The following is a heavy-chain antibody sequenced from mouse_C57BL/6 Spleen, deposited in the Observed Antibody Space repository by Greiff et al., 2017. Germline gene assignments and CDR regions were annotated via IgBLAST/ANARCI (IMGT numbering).Heavy chain of an antibody. CDR3: TTGGTAQAPFAY. V-gene: IGHV14-1*01. Sequence: EVKLMESGAELVRPGASVKLSCTASGFNIKDYYMHWVKQRPEQGLEWIGRIDPEDGDTEYAPKFQGKATMTADTSSNTAYLQLSSLTSEDTAVYYCTTGGTAQAPFAYWGQGTLVTVSA. J-gene: IGHJ3*01. D-gene: IGHD3-2*02. CDR2: IDPEDGDT. CDR1: GFNIKDYY.